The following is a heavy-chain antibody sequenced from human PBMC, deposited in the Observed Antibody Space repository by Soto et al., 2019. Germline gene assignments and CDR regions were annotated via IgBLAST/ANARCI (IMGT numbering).Heavy chain of an antibody. CDR3: ARVRIVGSTTFHS. V-gene: IGHV4-30-4*01. Sequence: QVQLQESGPGLVKPSQTLSLTCTVSGGSIRSEDYYWSWIRQPPGKGLEWIGYISYSGSTAYTWSLWKRVIISVDTSKNQVSLKLNSATAADTAVYYCARVRIVGSTTFHSWGQGTLVIVSS. CDR2: ISYSGST. D-gene: IGHD1-26*01. J-gene: IGHJ4*02. CDR1: GGSIRSEDYY.